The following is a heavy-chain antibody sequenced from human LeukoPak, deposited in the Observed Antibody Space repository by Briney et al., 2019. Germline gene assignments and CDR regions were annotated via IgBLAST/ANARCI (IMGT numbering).Heavy chain of an antibody. D-gene: IGHD6-19*01. CDR1: GFTVSSNY. V-gene: IGHV3-21*01. CDR3: AGDRSSGWSHAVLLGY. CDR2: ISSSSSYI. Sequence: GGSLRLSCAASGFTVSSNYMSWVRQAPGKGLEWVSSISSSSSYIYYADSVKGRFTISRDNAKNSLYLQMNSLRAEDTAVYYCAGDRSSGWSHAVLLGYWGQGTLVTVSS. J-gene: IGHJ4*02.